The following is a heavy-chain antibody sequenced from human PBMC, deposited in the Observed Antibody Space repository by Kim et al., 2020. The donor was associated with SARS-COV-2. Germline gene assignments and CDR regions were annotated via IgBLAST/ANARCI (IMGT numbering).Heavy chain of an antibody. Sequence: SVKVSCKASGGTFSSYAISWVRQAPGQGLEWMGGIIPIFGTANYAQKFQGRVTITADESTSTAYMELSSLRSEDTAVYYCARALQSSYPPPYYYYYYGMDVWGQGTTVTVSS. CDR3: ARALQSSYPPPYYYYYYGMDV. CDR2: IIPIFGTA. D-gene: IGHD1-26*01. V-gene: IGHV1-69*13. J-gene: IGHJ6*02. CDR1: GGTFSSYA.